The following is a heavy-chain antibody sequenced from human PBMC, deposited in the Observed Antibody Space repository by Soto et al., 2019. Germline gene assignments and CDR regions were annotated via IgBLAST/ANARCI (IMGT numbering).Heavy chain of an antibody. D-gene: IGHD3-22*01. V-gene: IGHV4-34*01. CDR3: AGGPAADYYDSSGYSGY. J-gene: IGHJ4*02. Sequence: PSETLSLTCAVYGGSFSGYYWSWIRQPPGKGLEWIGEINHSGSTNYNPSLKSRVTISVDTSKNQFSLKLSSVTAADTAVYYCAGGPAADYYDSSGYSGYWGQGTLVTVSS. CDR2: INHSGST. CDR1: GGSFSGYY.